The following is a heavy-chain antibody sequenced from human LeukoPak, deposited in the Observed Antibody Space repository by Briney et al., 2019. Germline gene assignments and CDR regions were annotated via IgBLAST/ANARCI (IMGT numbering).Heavy chain of an antibody. CDR2: IKQDGSEK. CDR1: GFIFSSYW. Sequence: GGSLRLSCAASGFIFSSYWMSWVRQAPGKGLEWVANIKQDGSEKYYVDSVKGRFAISRDNAKTSLYLQMNSLRAEDTAVYYCARGLSGVAGYTYGRGIDYWGQGTLVTVSS. D-gene: IGHD5-18*01. V-gene: IGHV3-7*01. J-gene: IGHJ4*02. CDR3: ARGLSGVAGYTYGRGIDY.